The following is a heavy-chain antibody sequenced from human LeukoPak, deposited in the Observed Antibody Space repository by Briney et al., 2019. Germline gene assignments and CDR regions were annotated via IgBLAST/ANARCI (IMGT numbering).Heavy chain of an antibody. CDR1: GFTFSTYW. CDR3: ARVRGYSFGLVS. J-gene: IGHJ5*02. D-gene: IGHD5-18*01. V-gene: IGHV3-74*01. Sequence: PGGSLRLSCAASGFTFSTYWMHWVRQAPGKGLVWVSRIHDDGKSTTYADSVKGRFTISRDNAKNTLYLQMNSLRAEDTAVYYCARVRGYSFGLVSWGQGTLVTASS. CDR2: IHDDGKST.